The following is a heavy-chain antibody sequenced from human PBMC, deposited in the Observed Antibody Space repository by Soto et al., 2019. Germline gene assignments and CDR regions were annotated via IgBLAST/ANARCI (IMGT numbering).Heavy chain of an antibody. CDR3: ARGYRRIQLWSSYYYYYGMDV. V-gene: IGHV4-34*01. J-gene: IGHJ6*02. CDR2: INHSGST. CDR1: GGSFSGYY. Sequence: QVQLQQWGAGLLKPSETLSLTCAVYGGSFSGYYWSWIRQPPGKGLEWIGEINHSGSTNYNPSLKSRVTISVDTSKTEVSLKLSSVTAADTAVYYCARGYRRIQLWSSYYYYYGMDVWGQGTTVTVS. D-gene: IGHD5-18*01.